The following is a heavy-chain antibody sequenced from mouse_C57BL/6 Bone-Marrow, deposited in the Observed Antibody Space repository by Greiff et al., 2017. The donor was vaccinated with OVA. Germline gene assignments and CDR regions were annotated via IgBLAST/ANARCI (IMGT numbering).Heavy chain of an antibody. Sequence: EVQLQESGAELVKPGASVKLSCTASGFNIKDYYMHWVKQRTEQGLEWIGRIDPEDGETKYAPKFQGQATLTADTSSNSAYLQLSSQTSEDTAVYYCARAYDYDLYYYAMDYWGQGTSVTVSS. V-gene: IGHV14-2*01. CDR1: GFNIKDYY. D-gene: IGHD2-4*01. CDR2: IDPEDGET. J-gene: IGHJ4*01. CDR3: ARAYDYDLYYYAMDY.